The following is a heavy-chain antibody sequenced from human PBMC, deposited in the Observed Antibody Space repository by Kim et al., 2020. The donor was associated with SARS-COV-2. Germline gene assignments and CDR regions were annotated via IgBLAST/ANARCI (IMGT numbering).Heavy chain of an antibody. CDR2: TYYSGVT. CDR1: GGSMNRDDTC. Sequence: SETLSLTCNVSGGSMNRDDTCWSWIRQSPGKGLEWIVYTYYSGVTLYNPSIRSPLTISVDKSNNQFSLTLGSVTAADTAVYYCASTHENYDSWYDPWGPGTLVTVSS. CDR3: ASTHENYDSWYDP. V-gene: IGHV4-30-4*08. D-gene: IGHD3-9*01. J-gene: IGHJ5*02.